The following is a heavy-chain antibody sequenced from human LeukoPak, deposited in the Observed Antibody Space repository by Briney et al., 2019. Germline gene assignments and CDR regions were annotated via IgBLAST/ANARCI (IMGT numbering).Heavy chain of an antibody. CDR3: AREVPAGGQLQEAFDI. J-gene: IGHJ3*02. D-gene: IGHD2-2*01. Sequence: GGSLRLSCAASGFTFSSYAMHWVRQAPGKGLEWVAVISYDGSNKHHADSVKGRFTISRDNPKNTLYLQMNSLRPEDTAVYYCAREVPAGGQLQEAFDIWGQGTMVTVSS. CDR2: ISYDGSNK. CDR1: GFTFSSYA. V-gene: IGHV3-30-3*01.